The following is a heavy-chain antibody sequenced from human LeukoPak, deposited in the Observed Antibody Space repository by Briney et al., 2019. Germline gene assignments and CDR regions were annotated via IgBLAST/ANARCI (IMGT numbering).Heavy chain of an antibody. D-gene: IGHD6-13*01. V-gene: IGHV3-7*01. CDR1: GFTFRSYW. J-gene: IGHJ4*01. Sequence: PGGSLRLSCAASGFTFRSYWMSWVRQAPGKGPEWVASIRQDGSEKTYVDSVKGRFTISRDNTKNSLSLQLNGLRAEDTAVYYCARDGTAAGLYFDLWGQGTLVTVSS. CDR3: ARDGTAAGLYFDL. CDR2: IRQDGSEK.